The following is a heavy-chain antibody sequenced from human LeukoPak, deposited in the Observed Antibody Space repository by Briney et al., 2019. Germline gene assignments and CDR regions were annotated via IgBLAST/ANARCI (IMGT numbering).Heavy chain of an antibody. V-gene: IGHV1-58*01. Sequence: GASVKVSCKASGFTFTSSAVQWVRQARGQRLEWIGWIVVGSGNTNYAQKFQERVIITRDMSTRTAYMELSSLRSEDTAVYYCAAGAGVGATFFDYWGQGTLVTVSS. D-gene: IGHD1-26*01. CDR2: IVVGSGNT. J-gene: IGHJ4*02. CDR3: AAGAGVGATFFDY. CDR1: GFTFTSSA.